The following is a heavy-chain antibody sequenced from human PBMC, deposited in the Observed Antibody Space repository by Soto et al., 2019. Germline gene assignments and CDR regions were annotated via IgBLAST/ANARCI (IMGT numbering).Heavy chain of an antibody. CDR1: GGSISSSSYY. V-gene: IGHV4-39*01. Sequence: QMQLQESGPGLVKPSETLSLTCTVSGGSISSSSYYWGWIRQPPGKGLEWIGSIYYSGSTYYNPSLKSRVTKSVDTSKNQFSLKLSSVTAADTAVYDCARPNIWNDNSDAFDIWGQGTMVTVSS. D-gene: IGHD1-20*01. J-gene: IGHJ3*02. CDR2: IYYSGST. CDR3: ARPNIWNDNSDAFDI.